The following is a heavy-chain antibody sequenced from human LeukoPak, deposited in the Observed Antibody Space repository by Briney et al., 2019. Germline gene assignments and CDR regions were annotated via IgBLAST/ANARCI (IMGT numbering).Heavy chain of an antibody. V-gene: IGHV3-30*18. CDR2: ILSDGNNK. CDR1: GFTFSRYG. J-gene: IGHJ4*02. CDR3: AKSPDGYNYRGDY. Sequence: GGSLRLSCAASGFTFSRYGMHWVRQAPGKGLEWVAVILSDGNNKYYADSVKGRFTISRDNSKNTLYLQMNSLRAEDTAVYYCAKSPDGYNYRGDYWGQGTLVTVSS. D-gene: IGHD5-24*01.